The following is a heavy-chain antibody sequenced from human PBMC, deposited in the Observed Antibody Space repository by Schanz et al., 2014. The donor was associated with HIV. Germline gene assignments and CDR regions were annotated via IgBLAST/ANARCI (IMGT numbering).Heavy chain of an antibody. J-gene: IGHJ4*02. D-gene: IGHD3-22*01. CDR2: ISESGGRT. CDR3: AKPEYDSRGSSQSHFDY. CDR1: GFTFNNYA. V-gene: IGHV3-23*01. Sequence: EVQMLESGGGLVKPGGSLRLSCIASGFTFNNYAMTWVRQAPGKGLEWVSSISESGGRTYYADSVNGRFTISRDNSKNTLYLQMTTLRIDDTAVYYCAKPEYDSRGSSQSHFDYWGQGTLVTVSS.